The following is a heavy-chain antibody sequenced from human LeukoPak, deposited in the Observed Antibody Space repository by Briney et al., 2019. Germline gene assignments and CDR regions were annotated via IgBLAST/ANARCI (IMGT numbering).Heavy chain of an antibody. CDR1: GYIFTNFY. D-gene: IGHD2-2*01. CDR2: ISPSGGTT. J-gene: IGHJ3*02. V-gene: IGHV1-46*01. CDR3: ARSEITTAANDAFDI. Sequence: GASVTVSCKASGYIFTNFYIHWVRLAPGQGPEWMGLISPSGGTTDYAQNFQGRGMMTRDTSTSTVYMELSSLRSEDTAVYYCARSEITTAANDAFDIWGQGTMVTVSS.